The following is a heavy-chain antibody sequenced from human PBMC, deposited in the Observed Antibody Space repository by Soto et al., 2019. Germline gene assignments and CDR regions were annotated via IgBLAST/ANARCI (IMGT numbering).Heavy chain of an antibody. Sequence: SETLSLTCTVSGGSISSSSYYWGWIRQPPGKGLEWIGGIYYSGSTYYNPSLKSRVTISVDTSKNQFSLKLSSVTAADTAVYYCASSVNFDYWGQGTLVTVSS. CDR1: GGSISSSSYY. V-gene: IGHV4-39*01. CDR2: IYYSGST. CDR3: ASSVNFDY. J-gene: IGHJ4*02.